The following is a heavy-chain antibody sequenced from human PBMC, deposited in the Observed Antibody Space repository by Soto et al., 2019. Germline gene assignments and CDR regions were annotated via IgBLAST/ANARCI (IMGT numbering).Heavy chain of an antibody. CDR3: AKMVSGGSYYYYYGMDV. CDR2: ISGSGGST. CDR1: GFTFSSYA. Sequence: EVQLLESGGGLVQPGGSLRLSCAASGFTFSSYAMSWVRQAPGKGLEWVSAISGSGGSTYYADSVKGRFTISRDNSKNTLYLQMNSLRAEDTAVYYCAKMVSGGSYYYYYGMDVWGQGTTVTVSS. V-gene: IGHV3-23*01. D-gene: IGHD2-15*01. J-gene: IGHJ6*02.